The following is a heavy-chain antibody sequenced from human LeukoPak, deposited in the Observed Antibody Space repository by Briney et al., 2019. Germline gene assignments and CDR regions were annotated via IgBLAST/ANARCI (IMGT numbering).Heavy chain of an antibody. J-gene: IGHJ6*02. CDR1: GFTFSSYG. D-gene: IGHD6-19*01. CDR2: IRYDGSNK. V-gene: IGHV3-30*02. CDR3: AKDPMIAVAGTFGFKNRNYYYYGMDV. Sequence: PGGSLRLSCAASGFTFSSYGMHWVRQAPGQGLEWVAFIRYDGSNKYYADSVKGRFTISRDNSKNTLYLQMNSLRVEDTAVYYCAKDPMIAVAGTFGFKNRNYYYYGMDVWGQGTTVTVSS.